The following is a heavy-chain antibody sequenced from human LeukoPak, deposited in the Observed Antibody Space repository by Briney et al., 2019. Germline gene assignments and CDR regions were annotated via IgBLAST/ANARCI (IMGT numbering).Heavy chain of an antibody. D-gene: IGHD2-15*01. CDR3: ARAPYCSGGSCYYHFDY. Sequence: ASVKVSCKASGYTLTGYYMHWVRQAPGQGLEWMGWINPNSGGTNYAQKFQGRVTMTRDTSISTAYMELSRLRSDDTAVYYCARAPYCSGGSCYYHFDYWGQGTLVTVSS. CDR2: INPNSGGT. CDR1: GYTLTGYY. J-gene: IGHJ4*02. V-gene: IGHV1-2*02.